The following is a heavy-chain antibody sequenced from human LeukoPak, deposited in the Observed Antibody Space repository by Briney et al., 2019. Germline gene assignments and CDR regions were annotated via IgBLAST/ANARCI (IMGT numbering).Heavy chain of an antibody. D-gene: IGHD3-22*01. CDR3: AREPYYYDSSGYSSDAFDI. Sequence: PGGSLRLSCAASGFTFDDYGMSWVRQAPGKGLEWVSGINWNGGSTGYADSVKGRFTISRDNAKNSLYLQMNSLRAEDTALYHCAREPYYYDSSGYSSDAFDIWGQGTMVTVSS. CDR2: INWNGGST. V-gene: IGHV3-20*01. CDR1: GFTFDDYG. J-gene: IGHJ3*02.